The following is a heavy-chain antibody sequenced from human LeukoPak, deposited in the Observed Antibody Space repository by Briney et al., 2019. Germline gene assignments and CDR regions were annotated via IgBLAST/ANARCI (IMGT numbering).Heavy chain of an antibody. J-gene: IGHJ6*03. D-gene: IGHD3-16*02. CDR2: IYHSGTT. V-gene: IGHV4-4*02. CDR3: ARENYVWESSRPHYYYMDF. CDR1: GDSISSSNW. Sequence: SGTLSLTCAVSGDSISSSNWWSWVRQPPGKGLEWIGEIYHSGTTNYNPSLKSRVTISLDPSNNHFSLKLSSVTAADTAVYYCARENYVWESSRPHYYYMDFWGKGTTVTISS.